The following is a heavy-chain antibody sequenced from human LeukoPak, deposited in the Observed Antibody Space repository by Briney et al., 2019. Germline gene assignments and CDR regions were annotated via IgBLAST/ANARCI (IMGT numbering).Heavy chain of an antibody. J-gene: IGHJ4*02. D-gene: IGHD2-2*01. CDR1: GGSFSGYY. V-gene: IGHV4-34*01. CDR2: ITHSGST. CDR3: ARGDGYCSSTSCYGDLFDY. Sequence: PSETLSLTCAVYGGSFSGYYWSWIRQPPGKGLEWFGEITHSGSTNYNPSLKSRVTISVDTSKNQFSLKLSSVTAADTAVYYCARGDGYCSSTSCYGDLFDYWGQGTLVTVSS.